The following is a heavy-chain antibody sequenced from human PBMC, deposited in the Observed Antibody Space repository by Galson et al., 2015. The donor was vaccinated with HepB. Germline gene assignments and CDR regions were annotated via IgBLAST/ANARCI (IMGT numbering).Heavy chain of an antibody. J-gene: IGHJ4*02. D-gene: IGHD3-10*01. Sequence: SLRLSCAASGFIFANYAMNWVRQAPGKGLEWVSGISSSGGSTYYADSVKGRFTISRDNSKNTLYLQMNTLRAEDTAVYYCAKGILWFGAGFDYWGQGTLVTVSS. CDR3: AKGILWFGAGFDY. CDR2: ISSSGGST. V-gene: IGHV3-23*01. CDR1: GFIFANYA.